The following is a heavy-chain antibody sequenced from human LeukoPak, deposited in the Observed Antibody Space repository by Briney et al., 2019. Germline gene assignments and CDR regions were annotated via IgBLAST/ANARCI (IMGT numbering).Heavy chain of an antibody. J-gene: IGHJ5*02. D-gene: IGHD3-10*01. CDR2: TNSGGSVT. Sequence: GALRLSCAASGFIFTNHWMHWVRQAPGKGLVWVSRTNSGGSVTNYADSVKGRFTISRDNAKNTLYLQMNSLRAEDTAVYYCARDFYGSGSYYNPNWFDPWGQGTLVTVSS. CDR3: ARDFYGSGSYYNPNWFDP. CDR1: GFIFTNHW. V-gene: IGHV3-74*01.